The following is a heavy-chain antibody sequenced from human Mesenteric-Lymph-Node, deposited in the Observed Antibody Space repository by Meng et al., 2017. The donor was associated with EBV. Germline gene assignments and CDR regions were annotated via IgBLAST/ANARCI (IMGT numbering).Heavy chain of an antibody. D-gene: IGHD3-3*01. CDR3: ARDSWSGYPYIDY. Sequence: QVQLVQAGGEVKQPGASVKVSCKASGYTFSRYGISWVRQAPGQGLEWMGGIIPIFGTANYAQKFQGRVTITADESTSTAYMELSSLRSEDTAVYYCARDSWSGYPYIDYWGQGTLVTVSS. J-gene: IGHJ4*02. CDR1: GYTFSRYG. CDR2: IIPIFGTA. V-gene: IGHV1-69*01.